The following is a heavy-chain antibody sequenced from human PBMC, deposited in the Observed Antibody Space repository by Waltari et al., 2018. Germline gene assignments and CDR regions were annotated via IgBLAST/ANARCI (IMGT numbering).Heavy chain of an antibody. Sequence: EEQLVESGGGVVRPGGSLRLSWAGRGFPFGPYAMAWVRQAPGKGLEWVSGINWDGSSTGYADSVKGRFTISRDNAKNSLHLHVNSLTAEDTAFYYCARVNSNYVNWFDPWGQGTLVIVSS. D-gene: IGHD4-4*01. J-gene: IGHJ5*02. V-gene: IGHV3-20*04. CDR2: INWDGSST. CDR3: ARVNSNYVNWFDP. CDR1: GFPFGPYA.